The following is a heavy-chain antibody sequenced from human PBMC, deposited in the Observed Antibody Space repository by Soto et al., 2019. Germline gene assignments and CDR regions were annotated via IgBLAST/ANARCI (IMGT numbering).Heavy chain of an antibody. D-gene: IGHD4-17*01. CDR2: ISSSSGTI. V-gene: IGHV3-48*01. Sequence: GGSLRLSCAASVLMFSTYNMNWVRQAPGKGLEWVSYISSSSGTIYYADSVKGRFTVSRDNAKNSLYLQVNSLRAEDTAVYYCARATTVTTSYYYYYYYMDVWGKGTTVTVSS. CDR3: ARATTVTTSYYYYYYYMDV. J-gene: IGHJ6*03. CDR1: VLMFSTYN.